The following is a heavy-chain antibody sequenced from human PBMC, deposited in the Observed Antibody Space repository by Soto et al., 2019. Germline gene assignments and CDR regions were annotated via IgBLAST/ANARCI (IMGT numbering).Heavy chain of an antibody. D-gene: IGHD3-22*01. CDR1: GVTLSNYA. CDR2: LIPISASA. J-gene: IGHJ4*02. Sequence: QVQLVQSGAEVKKPGSSVKVSCRASGVTLSNYAISWVRQAPGQGLEWMGGLIPISASAKFAQKFQGRVTITADKSTRTAYMELSSLSSEDTAVYYCATGLLEAAPVNYWGQGTLVTVSS. CDR3: ATGLLEAAPVNY. V-gene: IGHV1-69*06.